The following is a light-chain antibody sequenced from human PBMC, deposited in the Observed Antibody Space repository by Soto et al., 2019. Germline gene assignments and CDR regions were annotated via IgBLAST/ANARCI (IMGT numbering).Light chain of an antibody. J-gene: IGKJ5*01. V-gene: IGKV1-8*01. CDR2: DAS. CDR1: QGISSY. CDR3: QQYSNLIT. Sequence: AIRMTQSPSSFSASTGDRVAITFRASQGISSYLAWYQQKLGKAPKLLIYDASNLETGVPSRFSGSGSGTYFSFTISSLQPEDFATYYCQQYSNLITFGQGTRLEI.